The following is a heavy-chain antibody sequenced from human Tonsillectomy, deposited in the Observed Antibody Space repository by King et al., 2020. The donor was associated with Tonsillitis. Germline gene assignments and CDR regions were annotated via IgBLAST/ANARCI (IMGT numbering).Heavy chain of an antibody. CDR3: ARRSVLVSTGGAFDI. CDR2: IDSDGSNT. V-gene: IGHV3-74*01. J-gene: IGHJ3*02. Sequence: VQLVESGGGLVQPGGSLRLSCAASGFTFSSYWMHWVRQAPGKGLVWVSRIDSDGSNTGYADSVKGRFTISRDNAKNTLYLQMISLRAEDTAVYYSARRSVLVSTGGAFDIWGQGTLVAVSS. CDR1: GFTFSSYW. D-gene: IGHD5/OR15-5a*01.